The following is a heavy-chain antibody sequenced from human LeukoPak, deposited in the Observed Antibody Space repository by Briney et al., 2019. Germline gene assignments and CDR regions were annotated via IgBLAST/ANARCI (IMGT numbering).Heavy chain of an antibody. J-gene: IGHJ3*02. D-gene: IGHD6-13*01. CDR1: SDSGVSMRSHS. CDR3: ARHDEQQLVLFSAFDI. V-gene: IGHV4-59*08. Sequence: SETLSLTCTVSSDSGVSMRSHSWGWFRQPPGKGLEWIGYLYYSGSTNYNPSLKSRVTISVDTSKNQFSLKLSSVTAADTAVYYCARHDEQQLVLFSAFDIWGQGTMVTVSS. CDR2: LYYSGST.